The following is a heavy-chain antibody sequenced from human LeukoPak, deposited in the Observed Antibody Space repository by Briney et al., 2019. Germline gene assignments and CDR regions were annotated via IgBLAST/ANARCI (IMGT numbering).Heavy chain of an antibody. Sequence: ASVKVSCTASGGTFSSYAISWVRQAPGQGLEWMGGIIPIFGTANYAQKFQGRVTITADESTSTAYMELSSLRSEDTAVYYCARQWELLRFEFDAFDIWGQGTMVTVSS. D-gene: IGHD1-26*01. CDR3: ARQWELLRFEFDAFDI. J-gene: IGHJ3*02. CDR1: GGTFSSYA. V-gene: IGHV1-69*13. CDR2: IIPIFGTA.